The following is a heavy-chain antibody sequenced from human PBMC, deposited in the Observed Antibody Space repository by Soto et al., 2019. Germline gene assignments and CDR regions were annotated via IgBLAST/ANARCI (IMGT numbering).Heavy chain of an antibody. D-gene: IGHD3-3*01. J-gene: IGHJ6*02. CDR2: INPSGGST. CDR1: GYTFTSYY. V-gene: IGHV1-46*01. CDR3: ARDLGSFWSGYPHYYYYGMDV. Sequence: QVQLVQSGAEVNKPGASVKVSCKASGYTFTSYYMHWVRQAPGQGLEWMGIINPSGGSTSYAQKFQGRVTMTRDTSTSTVYMELSSLRSEDTAVYYCARDLGSFWSGYPHYYYYGMDVWGQGTTVTVSS.